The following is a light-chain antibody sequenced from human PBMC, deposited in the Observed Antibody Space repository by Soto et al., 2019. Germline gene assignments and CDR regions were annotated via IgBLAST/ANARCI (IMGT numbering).Light chain of an antibody. CDR1: QSVGASY. J-gene: IGKJ5*01. Sequence: EIVMTHSPATLSVSPGERATLSCSASQSVGASYLAWYQQKPGQAPRLLIYGASTRATGIPARFSGSGSGTEFTLTISSLQSEDFAVYYCQQYNNWPPITFGQGTRLEIK. CDR3: QQYNNWPPIT. CDR2: GAS. V-gene: IGKV3-15*01.